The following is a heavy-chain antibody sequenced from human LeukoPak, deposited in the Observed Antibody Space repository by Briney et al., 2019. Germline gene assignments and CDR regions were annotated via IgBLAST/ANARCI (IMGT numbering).Heavy chain of an antibody. CDR2: INPNSGGT. Sequence: ASVKVSCKASGYTFTSYYMHWVRQAPGQGLEWMGWINPNSGGTNYAQKFQGRVTMTRDTSISTAYMELSRLRSDDTAVYYCARDPGMITFGGRDYWGQGTLVTVSS. D-gene: IGHD3-16*01. V-gene: IGHV1-2*02. J-gene: IGHJ4*02. CDR3: ARDPGMITFGGRDY. CDR1: GYTFTSYY.